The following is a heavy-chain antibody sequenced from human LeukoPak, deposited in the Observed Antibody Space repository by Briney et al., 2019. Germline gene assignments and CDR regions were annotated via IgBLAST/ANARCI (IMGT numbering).Heavy chain of an antibody. Sequence: ASVKVSCKASGGTFSSYAISWVRQAPGQGLEWMGGIIPIFGTANYAQKFQGRVTITADESTSTAYMELSSLRSEDTAVYYCASEPSTYYYDSSGSDAFDIWGQGTMVTVSS. CDR2: IIPIFGTA. D-gene: IGHD3-22*01. V-gene: IGHV1-69*13. CDR1: GGTFSSYA. J-gene: IGHJ3*02. CDR3: ASEPSTYYYDSSGSDAFDI.